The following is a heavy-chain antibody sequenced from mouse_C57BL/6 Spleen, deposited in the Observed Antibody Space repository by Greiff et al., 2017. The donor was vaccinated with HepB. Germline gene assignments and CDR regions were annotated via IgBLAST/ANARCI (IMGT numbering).Heavy chain of an antibody. CDR2: IHPNSGST. D-gene: IGHD2-12*01. J-gene: IGHJ1*03. CDR1: GYTFTSYW. CDR3: ARTKDYTGYFDV. V-gene: IGHV1-64*01. Sequence: VQLQQSGAELVKPGASVKLSCKASGYTFTSYWMHWVKQRPGQGLEWIGMIHPNSGSTNYNEKFKSKATLTVDKSSSSAYMQLSSLTSEDSAVYYCARTKDYTGYFDVWGTGTTVTVSS.